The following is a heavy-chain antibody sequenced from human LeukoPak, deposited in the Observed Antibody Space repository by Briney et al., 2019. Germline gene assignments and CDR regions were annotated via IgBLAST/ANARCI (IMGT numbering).Heavy chain of an antibody. CDR1: GFIFSDHW. Sequence: GGSLRLSCAVSGFIFSDHWMHWVRQVPGKGLVWVSRINNDGSSITYADSVKGRFTISRDNSKNTLYLQMNSLRAEDTAVYYCAKSPEYYDILTGYYTPYMDVWGKGTTVTVSS. D-gene: IGHD3-9*01. V-gene: IGHV3-74*01. CDR3: AKSPEYYDILTGYYTPYMDV. CDR2: INNDGSSI. J-gene: IGHJ6*03.